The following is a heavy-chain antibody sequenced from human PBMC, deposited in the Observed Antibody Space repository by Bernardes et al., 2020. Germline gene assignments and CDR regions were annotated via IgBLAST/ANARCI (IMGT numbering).Heavy chain of an antibody. J-gene: IGHJ3*02. CDR2: ISSSSTTI. CDR3: ARDQGGHPYSSSWQGAGAFDI. V-gene: IGHV3-48*02. CDR1: GFTFSSYS. D-gene: IGHD6-13*01. Sequence: GGSLRLSCAASGFTFSSYSMNWVRQAPGKGLEWVSHISSSSTTIYYADSVKGRFTISRDNAKTSLYLQMNSLRDEDTAVYYCARDQGGHPYSSSWQGAGAFDIWGQGTMVTVSS.